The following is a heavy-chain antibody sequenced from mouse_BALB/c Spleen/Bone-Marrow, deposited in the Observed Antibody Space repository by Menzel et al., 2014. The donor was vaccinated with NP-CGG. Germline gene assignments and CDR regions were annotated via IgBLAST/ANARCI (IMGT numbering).Heavy chain of an antibody. CDR3: ARGRGWYFDY. CDR2: IYPGDGDT. Sequence: QVHVNQSGAELVRPGSSVKISCKASGYAFSSYWMNWVKQRPGQGLEWIGQIYPGDGDTNYNGKFKGKATLTADKSSSTAYMQLSGLTSEDSAVYFCARGRGWYFDYWGQGTTLTVSS. CDR1: GYAFSSYW. D-gene: IGHD2-3*01. J-gene: IGHJ2*01. V-gene: IGHV1-80*01.